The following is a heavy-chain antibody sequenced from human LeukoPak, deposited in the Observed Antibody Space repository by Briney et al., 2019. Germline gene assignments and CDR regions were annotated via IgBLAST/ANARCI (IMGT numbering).Heavy chain of an antibody. CDR3: AKDRDYYLVGFFDY. Sequence: RSGGSLRLSCAASGFTFSSYAMSWVRQAPGKGLEWVSVISGSGVTTYYADSVTGRFTISRDNSKNTLYLQMNSLRAEDTALYYCAKDRDYYLVGFFDYWGQGTLVTVSS. J-gene: IGHJ4*02. D-gene: IGHD3-10*01. V-gene: IGHV3-23*01. CDR2: ISGSGVTT. CDR1: GFTFSSYA.